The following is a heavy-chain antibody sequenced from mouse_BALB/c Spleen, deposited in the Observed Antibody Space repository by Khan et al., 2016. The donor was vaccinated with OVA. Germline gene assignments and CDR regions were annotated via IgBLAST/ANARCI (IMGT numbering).Heavy chain of an antibody. J-gene: IGHJ4*01. Sequence: QVQLKESGPGLVQPSQSLSITCTVSGFSLTNYGVHWIRQSPGRGLEWLGLIWSGGNTDYNAAFISRLTISTDNTKSQVFFKMNSMQADDTAIYYCARKRGVHYNMDFWGQGISVTVSA. CDR1: GFSLTNYG. CDR2: IWSGGNT. V-gene: IGHV2-2*01. CDR3: ARKRGVHYNMDF.